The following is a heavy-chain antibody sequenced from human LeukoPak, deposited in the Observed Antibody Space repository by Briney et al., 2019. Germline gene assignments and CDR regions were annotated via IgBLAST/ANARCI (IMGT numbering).Heavy chain of an antibody. J-gene: IGHJ6*03. CDR2: ISSSSSTI. D-gene: IGHD3-9*01. CDR1: GFTFSSYG. CDR3: ARNFAPYYYYYMDV. V-gene: IGHV3-48*01. Sequence: GGSLRLSCAASGFTFSSYGMSWVRQAPGKGLEWVSYISSSSSTIYYADSVKGRFTISRDNAKNSLYLQMNSLRAEDTAVFYCARNFAPYYYYYMDVWGKGTTVTVSS.